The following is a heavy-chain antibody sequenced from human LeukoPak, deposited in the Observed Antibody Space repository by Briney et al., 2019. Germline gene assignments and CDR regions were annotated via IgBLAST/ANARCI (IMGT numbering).Heavy chain of an antibody. D-gene: IGHD7-27*01. V-gene: IGHV3-30*03. J-gene: IGHJ2*01. Sequence: PGRSLRLSCAASGFTFSSYGMHWVRQAPGKGLEWVAVISYDGSNKYYADSVKGRFTISRDNSKNTLYLQMNSLRAEDTAVYYCASLLGIDWYFDLWGRGTLVTVSS. CDR1: GFTFSSYG. CDR3: ASLLGIDWYFDL. CDR2: ISYDGSNK.